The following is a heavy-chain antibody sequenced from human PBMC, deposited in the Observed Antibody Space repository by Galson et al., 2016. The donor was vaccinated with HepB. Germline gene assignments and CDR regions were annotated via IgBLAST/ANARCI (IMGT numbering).Heavy chain of an antibody. CDR3: TRGRWFFDL. CDR1: GFPLSSSH. Sequence: FLRLSRPASGFPLSSSHMPWAPQPTGKSPECVSGVGTACVPSYPVSVKGRFTISRDKAKNSFFLQTDNLGVEDTAVYYCTRGRWFFDLWGRGTLVTVSS. J-gene: IGHJ2*01. V-gene: IGHV3-13*05. CDR2: VGTACVP.